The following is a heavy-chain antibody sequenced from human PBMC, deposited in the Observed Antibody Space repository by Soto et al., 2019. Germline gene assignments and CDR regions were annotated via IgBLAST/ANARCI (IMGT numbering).Heavy chain of an antibody. D-gene: IGHD6-13*01. CDR2: INRDGSST. V-gene: IGHV3-74*01. CDR3: ARDTAAAGYYYYYMDV. Sequence: GGSLRLSCAASGFTFSSYWMHWVRQAPGKGLVWVSRINRDGSSTSNADSVKGRFTISRDNAKNTPYLQMNSLRAEDTAVYYCARDTAAAGYYYYYMDVWGKGTTVTVSS. J-gene: IGHJ6*03. CDR1: GFTFSSYW.